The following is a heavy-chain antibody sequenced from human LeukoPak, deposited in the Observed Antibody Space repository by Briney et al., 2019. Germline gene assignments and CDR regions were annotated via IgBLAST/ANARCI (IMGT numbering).Heavy chain of an antibody. CDR2: ISYDGSNK. D-gene: IGHD2-2*01. CDR1: GFTFSSYG. J-gene: IGHJ4*02. CDR3: AKDGQEGYCSSTSCYTYAGYYFDY. V-gene: IGHV3-30*18. Sequence: GGSLRLSCAASGFTFSSYGMHWVRQAPGKGLEWVAVISYDGSNKYYADSVKGRFTISRDNSKNTLYLQMNSLRAEDTAVYYCAKDGQEGYCSSTSCYTYAGYYFDYWGQGTLVTVSS.